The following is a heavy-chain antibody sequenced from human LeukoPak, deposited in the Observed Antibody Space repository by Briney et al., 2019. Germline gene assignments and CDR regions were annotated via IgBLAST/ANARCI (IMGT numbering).Heavy chain of an antibody. CDR3: ARQGYRGDAFDI. CDR2: ISYDGSNK. Sequence: GGSLRLSCAASGFTFSNYGMHWVRQAPGKGLEWVAVISYDGSNKYYADSVKGRFTISRDNAKNSLYLQMNSLRAEDTAVYYCARQGYRGDAFDIWGQGTMVTVSS. V-gene: IGHV3-30*03. D-gene: IGHD1-1*01. CDR1: GFTFSNYG. J-gene: IGHJ3*02.